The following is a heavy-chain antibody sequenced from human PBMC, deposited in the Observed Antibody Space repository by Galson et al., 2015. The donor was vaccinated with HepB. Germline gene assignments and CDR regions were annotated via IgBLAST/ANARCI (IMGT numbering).Heavy chain of an antibody. J-gene: IGHJ4*02. CDR3: ARPLCTGHRCYEAFDS. V-gene: IGHV3-11*03. Sequence: SLRLSCAASGFTFSDSYMTWIRQAPGKGLEWISYMNYDATYTIYADSVKGRFTITRDNAKNSLYLQMNGLRAEDTAVYYCARPLCTGHRCYEAFDSWGQGTLVTVSS. D-gene: IGHD2-8*02. CDR2: MNYDATYT. CDR1: GFTFSDSY.